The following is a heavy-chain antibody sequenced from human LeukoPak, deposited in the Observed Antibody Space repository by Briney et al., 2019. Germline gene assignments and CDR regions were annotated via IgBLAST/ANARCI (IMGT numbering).Heavy chain of an antibody. CDR1: GYTFTSYD. Sequence: ASVKVSCKASGYTFTSYDINWVRQATGQGLEWMGWMNTNSGITGYAQKFQGRVTISRNTSISTAYMELSSLRSEDTAVYYCAREDYYDSGSNDYWGQGTLVTVSS. D-gene: IGHD3-22*01. CDR2: MNTNSGIT. V-gene: IGHV1-8*03. J-gene: IGHJ4*02. CDR3: AREDYYDSGSNDY.